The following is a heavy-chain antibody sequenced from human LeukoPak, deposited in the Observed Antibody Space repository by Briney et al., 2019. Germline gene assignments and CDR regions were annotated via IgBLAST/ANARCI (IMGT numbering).Heavy chain of an antibody. CDR2: ISRRSNYI. D-gene: IGHD3-22*01. V-gene: IGHV3-21*01. Sequence: GGSLRLSCAASGFTFSSYSMNWVRQAPGKGLEWVSSISRRSNYIYYADSVKGRFTISRDNAKNSLYLQMNSLRAEDTAVYYCARDRTLVVQDVFDIWGQGTMVTVSS. J-gene: IGHJ3*02. CDR3: ARDRTLVVQDVFDI. CDR1: GFTFSSYS.